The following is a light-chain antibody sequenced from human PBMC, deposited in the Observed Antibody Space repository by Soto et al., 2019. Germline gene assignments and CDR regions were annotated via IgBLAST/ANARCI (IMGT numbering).Light chain of an antibody. J-gene: IGKJ1*01. V-gene: IGKV1-5*03. CDR3: QHYNSYSEA. Sequence: DIQMTQSPSTLSGSVGDRVTITCRPSQTISSLLALYQQKPGKAPKLLIYKASTLKSGVPSRFSGSGSGTEFTLTISSLQPDDFATYYCQHYNSYSEAFGQGTKV. CDR2: KAS. CDR1: QTISSL.